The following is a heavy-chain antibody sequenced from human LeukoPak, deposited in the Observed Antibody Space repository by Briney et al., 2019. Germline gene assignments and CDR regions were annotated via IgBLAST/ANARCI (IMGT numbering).Heavy chain of an antibody. CDR3: ASCSRTSCYYYYYMDV. Sequence: SETLSLTCTVSGGSISSYYWSWIRQPPGKGLEWIGYIYYSGSTNYNPSLKSRVTISVDTSKNQFSLKLSSVTAADTAVYYCASCSRTSCYYYYYMDVWGKGTTVTVSS. CDR2: IYYSGST. V-gene: IGHV4-59*01. CDR1: GGSISSYY. D-gene: IGHD2-2*01. J-gene: IGHJ6*03.